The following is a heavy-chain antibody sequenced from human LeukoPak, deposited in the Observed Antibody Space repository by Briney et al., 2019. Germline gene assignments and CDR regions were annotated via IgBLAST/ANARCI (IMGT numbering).Heavy chain of an antibody. CDR1: GGSISSSSYY. Sequence: SETLSLTCTVSGGSISSSSYYWGWIRQPPGKGLEWIGSIYYSGSTYYNPSLKSRVTISVDTSKNQFSLKLSSVTAADTAVYYCARRTTAATVWFDPWGQGTLVTVSS. V-gene: IGHV4-39*01. D-gene: IGHD2-15*01. CDR3: ARRTTAATVWFDP. CDR2: IYYSGST. J-gene: IGHJ5*02.